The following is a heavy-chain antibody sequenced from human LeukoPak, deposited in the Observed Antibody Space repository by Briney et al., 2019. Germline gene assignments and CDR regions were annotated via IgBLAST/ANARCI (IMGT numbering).Heavy chain of an antibody. CDR3: ARTPDYYDGSGSDTTYYFDY. CDR1: GYTFTSYY. J-gene: IGHJ4*02. Sequence: GASVKVSCKASGYTFTSYYIHWVRQAPGQGLEWMGIINPSGGSTNYAQKLQGRVSMTRDTSTSTVYMELSGLRSEDTAVYYCARTPDYYDGSGSDTTYYFDYWGQGTLVTVSS. D-gene: IGHD3-22*01. V-gene: IGHV1-46*01. CDR2: INPSGGST.